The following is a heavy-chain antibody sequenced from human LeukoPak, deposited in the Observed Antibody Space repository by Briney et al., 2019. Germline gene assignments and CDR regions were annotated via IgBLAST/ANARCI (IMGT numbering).Heavy chain of an antibody. CDR3: ARGGMAASSTGFDP. D-gene: IGHD5-24*01. CDR2: ISSSSSTI. CDR1: GFTFSSYS. J-gene: IGHJ5*02. V-gene: IGHV3-48*04. Sequence: GGSLRLPCAASGFTFSSYSMKWVRQATGKGLEWVSYISSSSSTIYYADSVKGRFTISRDNAKNSLYLQMNSLRAEDTAVYYCARGGMAASSTGFDPWGQGTLVTVSS.